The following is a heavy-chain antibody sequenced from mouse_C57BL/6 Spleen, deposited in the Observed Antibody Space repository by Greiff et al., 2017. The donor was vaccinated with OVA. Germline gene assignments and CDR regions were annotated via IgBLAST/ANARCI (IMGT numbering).Heavy chain of an antibody. D-gene: IGHD6-1*01. J-gene: IGHJ2*01. CDR3: ARGHFYYFDY. CDR1: GFSLTSYG. CDR2: IWSGGST. Sequence: QVQLQQSGPGLVQPSQSLSITCTVSGFSLTSYGVHWVRQSPGKGLEWLGVIWSGGSTDYNAAFISRLSISKDNSKSQVFFKMNSLQADDTAIYYCARGHFYYFDYWGQGTTLTVSS. V-gene: IGHV2-2*01.